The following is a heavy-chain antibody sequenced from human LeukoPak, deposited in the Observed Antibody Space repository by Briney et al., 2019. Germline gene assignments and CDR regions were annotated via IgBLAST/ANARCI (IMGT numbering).Heavy chain of an antibody. CDR1: GFTFSSYG. CDR2: ISSSGSTI. J-gene: IGHJ4*02. D-gene: IGHD3-10*01. CDR3: ARDHGSRGTFDY. V-gene: IGHV3-48*04. Sequence: PGGSLRLSCVASGFTFSSYGLQWVRQAPGKGLEWVSYISSSGSTIYYADSVKGRFAISRDNAKNSLYLQMNSLRAEDTAVYYCARDHGSRGTFDYWGQGTLVTVSS.